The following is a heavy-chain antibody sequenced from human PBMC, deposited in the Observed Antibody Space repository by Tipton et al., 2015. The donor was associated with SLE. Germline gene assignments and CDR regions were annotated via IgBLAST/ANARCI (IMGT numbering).Heavy chain of an antibody. D-gene: IGHD4-17*01. V-gene: IGHV3-74*01. Sequence: GSLRLSCAASGFPFSNFWMHWVRQPPGKGLVWVSEIDSQGSTTNYADSVKGRFSIYRDNAKKTLFLEMNSLKNDDTAVYYCARGGYGDYEYFQQWGLGTLVTVSS. CDR3: ARGGYGDYEYFQQ. CDR2: IDSQGSTT. CDR1: GFPFSNFW. J-gene: IGHJ1*01.